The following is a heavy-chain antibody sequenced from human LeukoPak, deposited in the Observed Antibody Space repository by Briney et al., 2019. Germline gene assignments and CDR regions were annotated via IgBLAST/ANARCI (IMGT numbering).Heavy chain of an antibody. J-gene: IGHJ6*04. CDR1: GGSISSSNR. CDR2: IYHSGST. V-gene: IGHV4-4*02. Sequence: SGTLSLTCAVSGGSISSSNRWSWVRQPPGKGLEWIGEIYHSGSTNYNPSLKSRVTISVDKSKNQFSLKLSSVTAADTAVYYCARDGPGCSGGSCLYYYYYYGMDVWGKGTTVTVSS. D-gene: IGHD2-15*01. CDR3: ARDGPGCSGGSCLYYYYYYGMDV.